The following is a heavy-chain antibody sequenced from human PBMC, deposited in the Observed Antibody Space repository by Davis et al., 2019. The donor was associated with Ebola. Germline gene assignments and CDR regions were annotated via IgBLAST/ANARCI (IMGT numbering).Heavy chain of an antibody. J-gene: IGHJ4*02. CDR1: GGSFSGYY. Sequence: SETLSLTCAVYGGSFSGYYWSWIRQPPGKGLEWIGEINHSGSTNYNPSLKSRVTISVDTSKNQFSLKLSSVTAADTAVYYCARGPWELLPLDYWGQGALVTVSS. CDR2: INHSGST. V-gene: IGHV4-34*01. CDR3: ARGPWELLPLDY. D-gene: IGHD1-26*01.